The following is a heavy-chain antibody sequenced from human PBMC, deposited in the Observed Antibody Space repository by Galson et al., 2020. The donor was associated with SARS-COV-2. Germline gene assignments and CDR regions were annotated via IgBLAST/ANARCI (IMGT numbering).Heavy chain of an antibody. J-gene: IGHJ4*02. D-gene: IGHD6-13*01. CDR1: GGSINTRNYF. Sequence: SETLSLTCTVSGGSINTRNYFWGWIRQPPGKGLEWIGSVDYSGSTYYNPSLKSRVAISTQTSKNQFSLSLNSVTAADTAVYYCTKEEGTFSTTWSVSDHWGQGTLVTVSS. V-gene: IGHV4-39*07. CDR3: TKEEGTFSTTWSVSDH. CDR2: VDYSGST.